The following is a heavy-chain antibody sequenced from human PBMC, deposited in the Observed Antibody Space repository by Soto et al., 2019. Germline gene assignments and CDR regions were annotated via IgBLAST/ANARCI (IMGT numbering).Heavy chain of an antibody. CDR3: ARVGYCNTTNCLFYYYHYCMDV. D-gene: IGHD2-2*01. V-gene: IGHV1-69*01. CDR2: IIPIFHTA. J-gene: IGHJ6*02. CDR1: GDSFNSYA. Sequence: QVQLVQSGAEVKKPGSSVKVSCKASGDSFNSYAISWVRQAPGQGLEWMGGIIPIFHTANHAQKFQARVTMTADESASTAYMELSGLRSEDTAVYYCARVGYCNTTNCLFYYYHYCMDVWGQGTTVTVS.